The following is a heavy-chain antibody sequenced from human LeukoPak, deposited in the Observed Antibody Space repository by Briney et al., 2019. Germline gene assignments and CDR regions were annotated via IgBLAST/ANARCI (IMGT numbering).Heavy chain of an antibody. J-gene: IGHJ4*02. D-gene: IGHD1-1*01. V-gene: IGHV3-74*01. Sequence: GGSLRLSCAASGFTFSSYWMHWVRQAAGNGLVWVSRINSDGSRTSYADSVKGRFTISRDNAKNTLHLQMNSPRAGDTAVYYCARVAKERVGGVYYFDYWGQGTLVTVSS. CDR3: ARVAKERVGGVYYFDY. CDR2: INSDGSRT. CDR1: GFTFSSYW.